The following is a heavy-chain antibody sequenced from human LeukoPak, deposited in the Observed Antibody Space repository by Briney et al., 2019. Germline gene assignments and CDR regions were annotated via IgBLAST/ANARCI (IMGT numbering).Heavy chain of an antibody. D-gene: IGHD4-17*01. V-gene: IGHV4-4*07. CDR1: GGSISTYY. J-gene: IGHJ4*02. Sequence: SETLSLTCTVSGGSISTYYWSWLRQPAGKGLEWIGHIYSSGSTNYNPSLKSRVTLSVDTSKTQFSLKRSSVTAADTAVYYCAESTVTTGRFDYWGQGTLVTVSS. CDR3: AESTVTTGRFDY. CDR2: IYSSGST.